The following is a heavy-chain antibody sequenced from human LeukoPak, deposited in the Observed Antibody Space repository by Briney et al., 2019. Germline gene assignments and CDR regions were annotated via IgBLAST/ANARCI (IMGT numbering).Heavy chain of an antibody. Sequence: KSSETLSLTCAVYGGSFSGNYWSWIRQPPGRGLEWLGEIHHSGSTIYNLSLKSRVTVSVDTSKNQFSLKLSSVTAADTAVYYCATGSPGRQPHFFDYWGQGTLVTVSS. D-gene: IGHD3-10*01. CDR3: ATGSPGRQPHFFDY. V-gene: IGHV4-34*01. J-gene: IGHJ4*02. CDR1: GGSFSGNY. CDR2: IHHSGST.